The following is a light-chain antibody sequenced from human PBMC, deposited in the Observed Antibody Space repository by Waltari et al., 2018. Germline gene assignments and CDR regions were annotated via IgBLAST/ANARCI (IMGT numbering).Light chain of an antibody. CDR1: SSNIGRDN. CDR2: NNN. Sequence: QSVLTQPPSASGTPGQRVTMSCSGSSSNIGRDNEYWYQQLPGTTPKLLIYNNNQRPSGVPDRFSGSKSGTSASLAISGLRSDDEADYYCAAWDNSLSGRVFGGGTKVTVL. CDR3: AAWDNSLSGRV. J-gene: IGLJ3*02. V-gene: IGLV1-47*01.